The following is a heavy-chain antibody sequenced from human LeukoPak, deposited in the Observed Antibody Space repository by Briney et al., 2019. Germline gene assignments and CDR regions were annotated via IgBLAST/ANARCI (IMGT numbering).Heavy chain of an antibody. Sequence: SQTLSLTCAISGDXVSSNNAGWNWIRQSPSRGLEWLGRTYFRSKWYNDYAVSVKSRISINADTSKNQFSLQLNSVTPEDTAVYYCAKGWGFDCWGQGTLVTVSS. CDR3: AKGWGFDC. D-gene: IGHD7-27*01. CDR2: TYFRSKWYN. CDR1: GDXVSSNNAG. J-gene: IGHJ4*02. V-gene: IGHV6-1*01.